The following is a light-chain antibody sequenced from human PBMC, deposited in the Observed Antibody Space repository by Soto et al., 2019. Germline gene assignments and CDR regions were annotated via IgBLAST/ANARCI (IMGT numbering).Light chain of an antibody. Sequence: EIVLTQSPATLSLSPGERATLSCMASQSVSSSYLAWYQQKPGQAPRLLIYGASSRATGIPDRFSGSGSGTDFTLTISRLEPEDFATYFCQQSYSTPPWTFGQGTKVDIK. V-gene: IGKV3-20*01. J-gene: IGKJ1*01. CDR2: GAS. CDR3: QQSYSTPPWT. CDR1: QSVSSSY.